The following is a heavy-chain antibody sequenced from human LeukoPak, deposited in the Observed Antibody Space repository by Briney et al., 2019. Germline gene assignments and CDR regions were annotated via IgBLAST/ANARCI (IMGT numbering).Heavy chain of an antibody. Sequence: PGGSLRLSFVASGFTFSGYWMSWVRQAPGKGLEWVADIKQGGNEIHYVDSVKGRFTISRDNAKNSLYLQMNSLRGEDTAVYYCARRGSSCFDIWGQGTMVIVSS. CDR1: GFTFSGYW. J-gene: IGHJ3*02. CDR2: IKQGGNEI. CDR3: ARRGSSCFDI. V-gene: IGHV3-7*01. D-gene: IGHD6-13*01.